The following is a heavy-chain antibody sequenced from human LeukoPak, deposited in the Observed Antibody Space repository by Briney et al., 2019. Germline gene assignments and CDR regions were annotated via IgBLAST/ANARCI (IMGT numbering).Heavy chain of an antibody. Sequence: SETLSLTCTVSGGSISSYYWSWIRQPPGKGLEWIGYIYTSGSTNYNPSLKSRVTISVDTSKNQFSLKLSSVTAADPAVYYCARRGATSNWFDPWGQGTLVTVSS. V-gene: IGHV4-4*09. CDR2: IYTSGST. D-gene: IGHD1-26*01. J-gene: IGHJ5*02. CDR1: GGSISSYY. CDR3: ARRGATSNWFDP.